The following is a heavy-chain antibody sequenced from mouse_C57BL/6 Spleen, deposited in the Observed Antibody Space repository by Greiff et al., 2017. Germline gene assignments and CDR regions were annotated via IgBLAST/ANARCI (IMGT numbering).Heavy chain of an antibody. CDR3: ARWGYGSSYEKRGDY. V-gene: IGHV1-69*01. J-gene: IGHJ2*01. D-gene: IGHD1-1*01. Sequence: QVQLQQPGAELVMPGASVKLSCKASGYTFTSYWMHCVKQRPGQGLEWIGEIDPSDSYTNYNQKFKGKSTLTVDKSSSTAYMQLSSLTSGDSAVYYCARWGYGSSYEKRGDYWGQGTTLTVSS. CDR1: GYTFTSYW. CDR2: IDPSDSYT.